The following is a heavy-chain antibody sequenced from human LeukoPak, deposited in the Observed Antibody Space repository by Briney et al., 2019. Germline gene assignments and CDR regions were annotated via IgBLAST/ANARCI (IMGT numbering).Heavy chain of an antibody. D-gene: IGHD1-26*01. J-gene: IGHJ6*03. V-gene: IGHV1-46*01. CDR1: GYTFTSYY. Sequence: ASVKVSCKASGYTFTSYYMHWVRQAPGQGLEWMGIINPSGGSTSYAQKFQGRVTMTRDTSISTAYMELSRLRSDDTAVYYCASGWGRYYYMDVWGKGTTVTVSS. CDR2: INPSGGST. CDR3: ASGWGRYYYMDV.